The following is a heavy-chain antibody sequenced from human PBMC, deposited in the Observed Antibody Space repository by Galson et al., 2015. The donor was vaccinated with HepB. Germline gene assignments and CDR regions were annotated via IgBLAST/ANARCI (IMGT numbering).Heavy chain of an antibody. CDR1: GFSVYSNY. V-gene: IGHV3-53*01. CDR2: IYSSSSST. Sequence: SLRLSCAASGFSVYSNYMNWVRQAPGKGLEWVSLIYSSSSSTNYADFVRGRFTISRDTSKSTVYLQMSRLRADDTAMYYCAQLGTGYWGREPWSPSPQ. D-gene: IGHD7-27*01. J-gene: IGHJ4*02. CDR3: AQLGTGY.